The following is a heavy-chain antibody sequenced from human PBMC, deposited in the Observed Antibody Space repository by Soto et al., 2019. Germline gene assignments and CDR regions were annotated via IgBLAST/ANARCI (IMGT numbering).Heavy chain of an antibody. CDR3: TKEVGGSGIFDY. CDR2: ITDSGGNT. Sequence: PWGVLRLSCAASGFTFSSYAMSWVRQAPGKGLEWVSTITDSGGNTYYADSVKGRFTISRDSSKNTLYLQMNSLRAEDTAVYYCTKEVGGSGIFDYWGQGTLVTVSS. D-gene: IGHD3-10*01. V-gene: IGHV3-23*01. CDR1: GFTFSSYA. J-gene: IGHJ4*02.